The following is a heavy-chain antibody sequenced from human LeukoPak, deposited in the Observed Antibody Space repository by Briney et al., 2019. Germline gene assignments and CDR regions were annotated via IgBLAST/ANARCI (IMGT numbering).Heavy chain of an antibody. Sequence: GASVKVSCKASGYTFTSYYMHWVRQAPGQGLEWMGIINPSGGSTSYAQKFQGRVTMTRDTSTSTVYMELSSLGSEDTAVYYCARDFDSPDYYYYGMDVWGQGTTVTVSS. CDR1: GYTFTSYY. V-gene: IGHV1-46*01. CDR2: INPSGGST. CDR3: ARDFDSPDYYYYGMDV. J-gene: IGHJ6*02. D-gene: IGHD3-9*01.